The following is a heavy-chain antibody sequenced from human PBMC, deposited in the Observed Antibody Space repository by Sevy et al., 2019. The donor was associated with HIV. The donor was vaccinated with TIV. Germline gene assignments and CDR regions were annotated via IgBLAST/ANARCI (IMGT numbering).Heavy chain of an antibody. CDR2: ISSNGDNS. J-gene: IGHJ4*02. CDR1: GFTFRTYA. Sequence: GGSLRLSCAASGFTFRTYALHWVRQAPGRGLEWIGLISSNGDNSFSENSVRGRFTISRDNSMNKLYLQMNSLTPDDTAVYYCARGPEWELTSFLSHWGQGTLVTVSS. V-gene: IGHV3-30-3*01. D-gene: IGHD1-26*01. CDR3: ARGPEWELTSFLSH.